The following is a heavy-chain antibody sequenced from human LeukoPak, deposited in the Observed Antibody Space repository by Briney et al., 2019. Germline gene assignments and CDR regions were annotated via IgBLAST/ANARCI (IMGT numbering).Heavy chain of an antibody. V-gene: IGHV1-2*02. Sequence: WASVTVSCKTSGYIFTGHYIHWVRQAPGQGPEWMGWMNPDSGGTNYAQNFQGRVTMTRDTSTTTAYMELSGLTSEDTAVYYCARGLLRELLGLDYWGQGTLVTVSS. CDR2: MNPDSGGT. CDR3: ARGLLRELLGLDY. J-gene: IGHJ4*02. D-gene: IGHD3-10*01. CDR1: GYIFTGHY.